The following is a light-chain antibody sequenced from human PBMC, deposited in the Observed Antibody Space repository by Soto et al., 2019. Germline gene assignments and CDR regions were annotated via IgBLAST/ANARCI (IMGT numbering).Light chain of an antibody. CDR1: SSDVGGYNY. CDR2: EVT. J-gene: IGLJ2*01. Sequence: QSALTQPASVSGSLGQSITISCTGTSSDVGGYNYVSWYQQHPGKDPKVVIFEVTKRPSGVSSRFSGSKSGNTASLTVSGLQAEDEGDYYCSSYTSSRTVLFGGGNQLTVL. CDR3: SSYTSSRTVL. V-gene: IGLV2-14*01.